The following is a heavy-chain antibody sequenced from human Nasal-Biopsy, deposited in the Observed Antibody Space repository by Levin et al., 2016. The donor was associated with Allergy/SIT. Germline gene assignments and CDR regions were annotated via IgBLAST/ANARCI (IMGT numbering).Heavy chain of an antibody. CDR3: ARTFGVTLILFDY. D-gene: IGHD3-10*01. Sequence: ASVKVSCKASGYAFTSYGVAWVRQAPVQGFEWMGWISPYNGRTNYAQNFQGRLTITRDTSTTTAYMELSGLRPEDTAVYYCARTFGVTLILFDYWGQGTLVTVSS. J-gene: IGHJ4*02. CDR2: ISPYNGRT. CDR1: GYAFTSYG. V-gene: IGHV1-18*01.